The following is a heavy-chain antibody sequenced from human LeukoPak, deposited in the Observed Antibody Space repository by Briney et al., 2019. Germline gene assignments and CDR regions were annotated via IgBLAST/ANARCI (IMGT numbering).Heavy chain of an antibody. D-gene: IGHD1-26*01. CDR2: ISWNSGSI. Sequence: GRSLSLSCAASGFTFDDYAMHWVWQAPGKGLEWVSGISWNSGSIGYADSVKGRFTISRDNAKNSLYLQMNSLRAEDTALYYCANLGAEGVDYWGQGTLVTVSS. CDR1: GFTFDDYA. V-gene: IGHV3-9*01. CDR3: ANLGAEGVDY. J-gene: IGHJ4*02.